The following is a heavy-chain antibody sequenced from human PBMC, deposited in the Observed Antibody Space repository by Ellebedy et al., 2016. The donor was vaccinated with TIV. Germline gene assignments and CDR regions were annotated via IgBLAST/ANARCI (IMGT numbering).Heavy chain of an antibody. Sequence: AASVKVSCKASGYTFTSYGISWVRQAPGQGREWMGWISAYNGNTNYAQKLQGRVTMTTDTSTSTAYMELSRLRSDDTAVYYCARGGQKGPTPVGATTDYWGQGTLVTVSS. CDR1: GYTFTSYG. CDR2: ISAYNGNT. J-gene: IGHJ4*02. V-gene: IGHV1-18*04. D-gene: IGHD1-26*01. CDR3: ARGGQKGPTPVGATTDY.